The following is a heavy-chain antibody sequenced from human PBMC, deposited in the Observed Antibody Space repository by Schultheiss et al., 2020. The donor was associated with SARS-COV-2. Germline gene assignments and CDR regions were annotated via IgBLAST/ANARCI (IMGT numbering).Heavy chain of an antibody. CDR2: IIPIFGTA. CDR1: GYTFSAYY. CDR3: ARAYLSRARYGSGSFYYYYGMDV. D-gene: IGHD3-10*01. Sequence: SVKVSCKASGYTFSAYYMHWVRQAPGQGLEWMGGIIPIFGTANYAQKFQGRVTITADESTSTAYMELSSLRSEDTAVYYCARAYLSRARYGSGSFYYYYGMDVWGQGTTVTVSS. J-gene: IGHJ6*02. V-gene: IGHV1-69*13.